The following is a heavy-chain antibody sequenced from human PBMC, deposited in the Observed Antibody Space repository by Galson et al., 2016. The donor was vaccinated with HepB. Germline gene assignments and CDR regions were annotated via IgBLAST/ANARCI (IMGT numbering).Heavy chain of an antibody. CDR1: GFTFSRYV. J-gene: IGHJ4*02. CDR2: IRSDGSNK. CDR3: ARDRGEPISSAGTLDY. Sequence: SLRLSCAASGFTFSRYVMHWVRQAPGKGLEWVAVIRSDGSNKNYVDPVKGRFTISRDNSKNTLYLQMNSLRAEDTAVYYCARDRGEPISSAGTLDYWGQGTLVTVSS. V-gene: IGHV3-33*01. D-gene: IGHD6-13*01.